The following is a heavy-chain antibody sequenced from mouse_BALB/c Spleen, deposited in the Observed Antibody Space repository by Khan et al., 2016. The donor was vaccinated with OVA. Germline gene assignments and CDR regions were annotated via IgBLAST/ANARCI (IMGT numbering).Heavy chain of an antibody. D-gene: IGHD1-1*01. CDR2: IYPGTDNT. CDR1: GYIFTSYW. V-gene: IGHV1S132*01. CDR3: EREEAYYHFDH. Sequence: VQLQESGAELVRPGASVKLSCKTSGYIFTSYWIHWVNQRSGQGLEWIARIYPGTDNTYYNEKFRDKATLTADKSSSTAYMQLSSLKSDDSDVNFCEREEAYYHFDHWGQGTTLTVSS. J-gene: IGHJ2*01.